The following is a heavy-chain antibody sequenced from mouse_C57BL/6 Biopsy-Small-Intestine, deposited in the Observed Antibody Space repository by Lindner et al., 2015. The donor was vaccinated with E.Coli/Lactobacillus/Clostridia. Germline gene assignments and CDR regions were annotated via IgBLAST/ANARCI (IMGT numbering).Heavy chain of an antibody. V-gene: IGHV1-80*01. CDR2: IYPGDGDT. D-gene: IGHD2-3*01. CDR1: GYAFSSYW. J-gene: IGHJ2*01. CDR3: ARWLLRGRYFDY. Sequence: VQLQESGAELVKPGASVKISCKASGYAFSSYWMNWVKQRPGKGLEWIGQIYPGDGDTNYNGKFKGKATLTADKSSSTAYMQLSSLTSEDSAVYFCARWLLRGRYFDYWGQGTTLTVSS.